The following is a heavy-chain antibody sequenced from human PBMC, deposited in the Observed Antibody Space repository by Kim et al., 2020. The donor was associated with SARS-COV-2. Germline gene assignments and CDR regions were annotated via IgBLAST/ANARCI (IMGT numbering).Heavy chain of an antibody. J-gene: IGHJ4*02. D-gene: IGHD4-17*01. CDR3: AKYTVKAPPDY. CDR2: IGPGGDT. V-gene: IGHV3-23*01. Sequence: GGSLRLSCAASGFTFNSYALSWVRQAPGMGLEWVSGIGPGGDTHYVDSVKGRFTISRDNSRNTLSLQMNSLRVEDTAVYYCAKYTVKAPPDYGGQGALVTVSS. CDR1: GFTFNSYA.